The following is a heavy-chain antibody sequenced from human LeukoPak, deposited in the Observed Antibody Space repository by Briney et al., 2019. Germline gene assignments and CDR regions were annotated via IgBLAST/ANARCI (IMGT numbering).Heavy chain of an antibody. CDR3: AKDWSYCSGGSCDLYYYYMDV. Sequence: PGGSLRLSCAASGFTFSSYAMSWVRQAPGKGLEWVSAISGSGDSTYYADSVKGRFTISRDNSKNTLYLQMNSLRAEDTAVYYCAKDWSYCSGGSCDLYYYYMDVWGKGTTVTVSS. V-gene: IGHV3-23*01. D-gene: IGHD2-15*01. CDR1: GFTFSSYA. CDR2: ISGSGDST. J-gene: IGHJ6*03.